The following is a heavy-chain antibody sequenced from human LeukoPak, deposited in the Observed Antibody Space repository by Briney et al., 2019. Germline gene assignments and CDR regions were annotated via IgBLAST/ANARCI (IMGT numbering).Heavy chain of an antibody. D-gene: IGHD1-26*01. CDR2: IYGGGST. CDR1: AFTVVSDY. CDR3: ARDLAGNGDY. J-gene: IGHJ4*02. V-gene: IGHV3-53*01. Sequence: GGSLRLSCAASAFTVVSDYMTWVRQAPGKGLEWVSVIYGGGSTNYADSVKGRFTISRDNSKNTLFLQMNNLRAEDTAVYYCARDLAGNGDYWGQGTLVTVSS.